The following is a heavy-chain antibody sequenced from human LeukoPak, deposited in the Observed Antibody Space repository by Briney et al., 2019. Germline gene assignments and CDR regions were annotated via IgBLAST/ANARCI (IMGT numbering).Heavy chain of an antibody. J-gene: IGHJ4*02. D-gene: IGHD3-22*01. CDR1: GYTFTDYY. V-gene: IGHV1-2*02. Sequence: GASVKVSCKASGYTFTDYYMHWVRQAPGQGLEWMGWINPNSGGTNYAQKVQGRVTMTTDTSTSTAYMELRSLRFDDTAVYYCARVVRSYYDSSGLYCFDYWGQGTLVTVSS. CDR3: ARVVRSYYDSSGLYCFDY. CDR2: INPNSGGT.